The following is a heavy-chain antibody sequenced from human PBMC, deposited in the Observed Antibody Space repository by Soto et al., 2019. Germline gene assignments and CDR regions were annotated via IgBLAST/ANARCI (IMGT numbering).Heavy chain of an antibody. D-gene: IGHD3-3*01. Sequence: SETLSLTCTVSGGSISSGGYYWSWIRQHPGKGLEWIGYIYYSGSTYYNPSLKSRVTISVDTSKNQFSLKLSSVTAADTAVYYCARDSGFWSGYYQAQPVVNWFDLWGQGTLVTVSS. CDR2: IYYSGST. CDR1: GGSISSGGYY. V-gene: IGHV4-31*03. J-gene: IGHJ5*02. CDR3: ARDSGFWSGYYQAQPVVNWFDL.